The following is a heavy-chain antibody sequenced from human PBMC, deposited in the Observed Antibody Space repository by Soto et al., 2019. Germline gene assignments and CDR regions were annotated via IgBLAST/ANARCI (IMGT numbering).Heavy chain of an antibody. V-gene: IGHV3-30-3*01. CDR2: ISYDGSDK. Sequence: PGAPRTPAGAASGSAFSSYVVNWVRQAPGKGLEGVALISYDGSDKDYADSVKGRFPISRDNYRNTVFLQMDSLRAEDTAVYYCARDYYKYYDSSGYYRSPAYWGQGTLVTVSS. J-gene: IGHJ4*02. CDR3: ARDYYKYYDSSGYYRSPAY. CDR1: GSAFSSYV. D-gene: IGHD3-22*01.